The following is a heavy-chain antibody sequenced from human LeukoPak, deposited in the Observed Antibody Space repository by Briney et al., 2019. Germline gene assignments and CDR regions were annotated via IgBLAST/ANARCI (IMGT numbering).Heavy chain of an antibody. CDR2: INPNSGGT. D-gene: IGHD3-22*01. V-gene: IGHV1-2*02. CDR3: ASYYYDSSGYHVFDY. J-gene: IGHJ4*02. Sequence: GASVKVSCKASGYTFTGYYMHWVRQAPGQGLEWMGWINPNSGGTNYAQKFQGRVTMTRDTSISTAYMELSRLRSDDTAVYYCASYYYDSSGYHVFDYWGQGTLVTVSS. CDR1: GYTFTGYY.